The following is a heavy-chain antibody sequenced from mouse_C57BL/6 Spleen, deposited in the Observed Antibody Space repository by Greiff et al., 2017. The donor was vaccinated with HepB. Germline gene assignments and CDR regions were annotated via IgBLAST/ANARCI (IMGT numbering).Heavy chain of an antibody. CDR3: ARSDGISPRYFDV. V-gene: IGHV1-64*01. J-gene: IGHJ1*03. D-gene: IGHD1-1*01. CDR1: GYTFTSYW. CDR2: IHPNSGST. Sequence: QVQLQQPGAELVKPGASVKLSCKASGYTFTSYWMHWVKQRPGQGLEWIGMIHPNSGSTNYNEKFKSKATLTVDKSSSTAYMQLSSLTSEDSAVYYCARSDGISPRYFDVWGTGTTVTVSS.